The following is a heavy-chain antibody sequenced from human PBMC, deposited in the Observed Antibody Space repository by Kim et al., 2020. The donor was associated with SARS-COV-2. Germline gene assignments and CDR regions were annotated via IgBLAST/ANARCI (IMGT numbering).Heavy chain of an antibody. CDR2: ITSSSTTI. CDR1: GFPFSSYN. D-gene: IGHD1-26*01. Sequence: GGSLRLSCPASGFPFSSYNMIWVRQAPGKGLQWVSYITSSSTTIYYADSVKGRFTTSRDNAKNSLYLQMNSLRDEDTAVYYCASDSGSYYGPNDYWGQGTLVTVSS. V-gene: IGHV3-48*02. J-gene: IGHJ4*02. CDR3: ASDSGSYYGPNDY.